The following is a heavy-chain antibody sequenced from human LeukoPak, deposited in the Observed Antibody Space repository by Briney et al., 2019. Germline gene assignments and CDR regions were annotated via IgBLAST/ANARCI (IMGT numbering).Heavy chain of an antibody. CDR3: ATVGYSSWYTFDY. Sequence: GRSLRLSCAASGFTFSSYAMSWVRQAPGKGLEWVSAISGSGGSTYYADSVKGRFTISRDNSKNTLYLQMNSLRAEDTAVYYCATVGYSSWYTFDYWGQGTLVTVSS. V-gene: IGHV3-23*01. CDR2: ISGSGGST. CDR1: GFTFSSYA. J-gene: IGHJ4*02. D-gene: IGHD6-13*01.